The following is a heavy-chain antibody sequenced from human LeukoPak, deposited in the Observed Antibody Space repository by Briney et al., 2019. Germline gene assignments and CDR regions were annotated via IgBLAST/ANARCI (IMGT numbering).Heavy chain of an antibody. CDR2: INHSGST. CDR1: GGSFSGYY. D-gene: IGHD3-3*01. V-gene: IGHV4-34*01. CDR3: AGLDKIYDFWSGYDRFDY. J-gene: IGHJ4*02. Sequence: SETLSLTCAVYGGSFSGYYWSWIRQPPGKGLEWIGEINHSGSTNYNPSLKSRVTISVDTSKNQFSLKLSSVTAADTAVYYCAGLDKIYDFWSGYDRFDYWGQGTLVTVSS.